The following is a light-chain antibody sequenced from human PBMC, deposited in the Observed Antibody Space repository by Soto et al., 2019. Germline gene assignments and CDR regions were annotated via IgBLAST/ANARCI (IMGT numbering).Light chain of an antibody. CDR3: AAWDDSLNACV. CDR1: SSNIGSET. Sequence: QSVLTQPPSASGTPGQRVSISCSGISSNIGSETVNWYQQFPGTAPKLLIYSSNQRPSGVPDRFSGSKSGTSAFLDISGLQSEDEVEYYCAAWDDSLNACVFGTGTKLTVL. V-gene: IGLV1-44*01. J-gene: IGLJ1*01. CDR2: SSN.